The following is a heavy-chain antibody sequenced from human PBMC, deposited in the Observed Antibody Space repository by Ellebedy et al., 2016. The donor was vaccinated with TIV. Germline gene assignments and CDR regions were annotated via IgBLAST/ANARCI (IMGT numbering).Heavy chain of an antibody. CDR3: AKDSRSYDGYAFDI. D-gene: IGHD1-26*01. CDR1: RFTFNNYW. V-gene: IGHV3-7*03. CDR2: INPDGSEI. Sequence: GESLKISCAASRFTFNNYWISWVRQTPGQGLEWVANINPDGSEIHYVDSVKGRFTISRDNARNSLSLQMNSLRVEDTAVYYCAKDSRSYDGYAFDIWGQGTMVTVSS. J-gene: IGHJ3*02.